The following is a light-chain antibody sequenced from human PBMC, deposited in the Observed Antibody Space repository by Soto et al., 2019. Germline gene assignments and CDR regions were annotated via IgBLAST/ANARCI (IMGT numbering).Light chain of an antibody. CDR3: QQLNSSPYT. V-gene: IGKV1-9*01. CDR1: QDISSF. CDR2: AAS. J-gene: IGKJ2*01. Sequence: DIQLTQSPSFLSASVGDRVTIACRASQDISSFLAWYQQKSGKAPKVLIYAASTLQSGVPSRFSGSGYGTEFTLTISSLQPEDFATYYCQQLNSSPYTFGQGTKLEIK.